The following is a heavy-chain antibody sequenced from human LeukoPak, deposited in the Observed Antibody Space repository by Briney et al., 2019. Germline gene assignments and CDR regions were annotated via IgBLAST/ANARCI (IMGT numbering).Heavy chain of an antibody. CDR3: ARGGTGVVVPAAITFINYYYCMDV. CDR2: MNPNSGNT. Sequence: ASVKVSCKASGYTLTSYDINWVRQATGQGLEWMGWMNPNSGNTGYAQKFQGRVTMTRNTSISTAYMELSSLRSEDTAVYYCARGGTGVVVPAAITFINYYYCMDVWGKGATVTVSS. V-gene: IGHV1-8*01. D-gene: IGHD2-2*01. CDR1: GYTLTSYD. J-gene: IGHJ6*03.